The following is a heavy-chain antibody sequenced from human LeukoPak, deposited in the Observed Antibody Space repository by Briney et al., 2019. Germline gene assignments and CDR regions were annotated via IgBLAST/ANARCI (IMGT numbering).Heavy chain of an antibody. CDR2: IWYDGSNK. Sequence: GGSLRLSCAASGFTFSTYGMHWVSQAPGKGLEWVAVIWYDGSNKYYADSVRGRFTISRDNFKNTLYLQMNSLRAEDTAVYYCARDLEIGSSSYYFDYWGQGTLVTVSS. CDR1: GFTFSTYG. CDR3: ARDLEIGSSSYYFDY. V-gene: IGHV3-33*01. J-gene: IGHJ4*02. D-gene: IGHD3-3*01.